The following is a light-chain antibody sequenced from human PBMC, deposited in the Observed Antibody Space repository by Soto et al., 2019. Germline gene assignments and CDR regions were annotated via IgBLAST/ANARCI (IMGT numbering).Light chain of an antibody. CDR1: SSNIGAGYD. V-gene: IGLV1-40*01. CDR3: QCYDSSLSGYV. J-gene: IGLJ1*01. CDR2: GNS. Sequence: QSVLTQPPSVSGAPGQRVTISCTGSSSNIGAGYDVHWYQQLPGTAPKLLIYGNSNRPSGVPDRFSGSKSGTSASRAITGLQAEDEADYYCQCYDSSLSGYVFGTGTKVTVL.